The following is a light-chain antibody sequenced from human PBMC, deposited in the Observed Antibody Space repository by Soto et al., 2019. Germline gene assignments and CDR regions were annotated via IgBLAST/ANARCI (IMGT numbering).Light chain of an antibody. CDR2: AAS. Sequence: DIHMTQSPSSVSASVGYRVTITWRSSQDISSWLAWYQQKPGKSPKIMIYAASSLQGGVPSRLSGSGSGTEFTLTISSLQPEDFATYYCQQASSFPPTFGQGTRLEIK. V-gene: IGKV1-12*01. CDR1: QDISSW. CDR3: QQASSFPPT. J-gene: IGKJ5*01.